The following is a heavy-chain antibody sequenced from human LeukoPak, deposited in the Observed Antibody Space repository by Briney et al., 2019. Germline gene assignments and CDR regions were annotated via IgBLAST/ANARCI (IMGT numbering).Heavy chain of an antibody. CDR2: IYHTGST. CDR1: GGSISSSSYY. CDR3: ASRKLGNDY. J-gene: IGHJ4*02. V-gene: IGHV4-61*05. D-gene: IGHD7-27*01. Sequence: SETLSLTCTVSGGSISSSSYYWGWIRQPPGKGLEWIGYIYHTGSTSYSPSPKSRVTISADTSQNQFSLKLSSVTAADTAVYYCASRKLGNDYWGQGTLVTVSS.